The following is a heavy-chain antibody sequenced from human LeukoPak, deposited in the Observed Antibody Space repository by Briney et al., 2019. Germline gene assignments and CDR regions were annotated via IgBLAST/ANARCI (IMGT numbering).Heavy chain of an antibody. Sequence: GGSLRLSCAASGFTFSSYWMSWVRQAPGKGLEWVANIKQDGSEKYYVDSVKGRFTISRDNAKNSLYLQMNSLRAEDTAVYYCARDLYYYDSSGYWGGYWGQGTLVTVSS. J-gene: IGHJ4*02. CDR2: IKQDGSEK. D-gene: IGHD3-22*01. CDR1: GFTFSSYW. CDR3: ARDLYYYDSSGYWGGY. V-gene: IGHV3-7*01.